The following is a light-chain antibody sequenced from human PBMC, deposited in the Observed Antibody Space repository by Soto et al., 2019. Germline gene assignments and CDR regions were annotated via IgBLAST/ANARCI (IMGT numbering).Light chain of an antibody. CDR3: QQYKNWPPIT. CDR1: QSVSNN. J-gene: IGKJ5*01. Sequence: EIVMTQSPATLSVSPGERATLSFSASQSVSNNLAWYQQKPGQAPRLLIYGASTRATGIPARFSGSGSGTEFTLTISSLQSEDFTLYYCQQYKNWPPITFGQGTRLEIK. CDR2: GAS. V-gene: IGKV3-15*01.